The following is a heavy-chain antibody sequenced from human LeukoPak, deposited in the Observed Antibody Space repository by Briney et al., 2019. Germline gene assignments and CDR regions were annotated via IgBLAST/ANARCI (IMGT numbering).Heavy chain of an antibody. CDR1: GYTFTSYG. J-gene: IGHJ4*02. Sequence: ASVKVSCKASGYTFTSYGISWVRQAPGQGPEWMGWISAYNGNTNYAQKLQGRVTMTTDTSTSTAYMELRSLRSDDTAVYYCARTPSTLAYYYDSSGYYLDYWGQGTLVTVSS. CDR3: ARTPSTLAYYYDSSGYYLDY. D-gene: IGHD3-22*01. CDR2: ISAYNGNT. V-gene: IGHV1-18*01.